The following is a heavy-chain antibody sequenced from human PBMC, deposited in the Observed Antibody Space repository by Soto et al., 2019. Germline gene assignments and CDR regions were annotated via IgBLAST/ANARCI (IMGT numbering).Heavy chain of an antibody. D-gene: IGHD6-19*01. CDR3: ARGRIIVAGGFDP. V-gene: IGHV1-8*01. J-gene: IGHJ5*02. Sequence: QVQLVQSGAEVKKPGASVKVSCKASGYTFTSYDIIWVRQATGQGLEWMGWMNPSTGNTDSAEKFQGRITMTRNTSISTVYMELSSLSFEDTAVYYCARGRIIVAGGFDPWGQGTLLTVSS. CDR1: GYTFTSYD. CDR2: MNPSTGNT.